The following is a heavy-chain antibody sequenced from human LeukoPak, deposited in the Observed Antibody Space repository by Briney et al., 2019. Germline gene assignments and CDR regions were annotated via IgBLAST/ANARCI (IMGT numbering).Heavy chain of an antibody. CDR1: GFTFTNYW. D-gene: IGHD6-19*01. J-gene: IGHJ4*02. CDR3: ARVWSSGWYDGLSY. Sequence: GGSLRLSCAASGFTFTNYWMGWVRQAPGKGLELVANIKQDRSEKYYVDSVKGRFTISRDNAKNLLYLQMNSLRAEDTAVYYCARVWSSGWYDGLSYWGQGTLVTVSS. CDR2: IKQDRSEK. V-gene: IGHV3-7*01.